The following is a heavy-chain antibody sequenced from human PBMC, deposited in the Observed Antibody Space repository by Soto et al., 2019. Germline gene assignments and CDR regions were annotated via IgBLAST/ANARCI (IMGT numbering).Heavy chain of an antibody. D-gene: IGHD3-3*01. J-gene: IGHJ5*02. CDR3: ARDEMYYDFWSGYRHWFDP. V-gene: IGHV4-31*03. CDR2: IYYSWST. Sequence: PSETLSLTCTVSAGSLSSGGYYWSWIRQHPGKGLEWIGYIYYSWSTYYNPSLKSRVTISVDTSKNQCSLKLSSVTAADTAVYYCARDEMYYDFWSGYRHWFDPWGQGTLVTVSS. CDR1: AGSLSSGGYY.